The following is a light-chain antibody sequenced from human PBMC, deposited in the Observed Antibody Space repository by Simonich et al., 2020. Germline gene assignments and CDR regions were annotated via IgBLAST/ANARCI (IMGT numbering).Light chain of an antibody. J-gene: IGKJ1*01. CDR2: WAS. V-gene: IGKV4-1*01. CDR1: QSVLYSSNNKNY. CDR3: QQYYSTTWT. Sequence: DIVMTQSPDSLAVSLGERATINCKSSQSVLYSSNNKNYLAWYQQKPGQPPKLLIYWASSQKSGVPDRFSGSRSGKDFTLTISSLEAEDVAVYYCQQYYSTTWTFGQGTKVEIK.